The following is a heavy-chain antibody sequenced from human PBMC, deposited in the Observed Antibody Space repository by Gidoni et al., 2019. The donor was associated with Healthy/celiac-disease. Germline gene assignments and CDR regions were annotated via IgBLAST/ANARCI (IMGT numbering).Heavy chain of an antibody. J-gene: IGHJ4*02. V-gene: IGHV1-8*01. D-gene: IGHD6-19*01. CDR2: MNPNSGNT. Sequence: QVQLGQSGAEVQKPWASVKVSCKASGYTFTSYDNNWVRQATGQGLEWMGWMNPNSGNTGYAQKFQGRVTMTRNTSISTAYMELGSLRSEATAVYYCAVAVAGYFDYWSQGTLVTVSS. CDR3: AVAVAGYFDY. CDR1: GYTFTSYD.